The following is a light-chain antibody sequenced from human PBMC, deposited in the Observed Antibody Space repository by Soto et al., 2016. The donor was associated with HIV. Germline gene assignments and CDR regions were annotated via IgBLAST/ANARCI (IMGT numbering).Light chain of an antibody. V-gene: IGLV3-21*03. CDR1: DIGSKS. Sequence: SYELPQPPSVSVAPGKTARITCGGNDIGSKSVHWYQQKPGQAPVLVVYDDDDRPSGIPERFSGSSSGNTATLTISRVEIGDEADYYCQVWDSSSDHWVFGAGTKLTVL. CDR3: QVWDSSSDHWV. CDR2: DDD. J-gene: IGLJ3*02.